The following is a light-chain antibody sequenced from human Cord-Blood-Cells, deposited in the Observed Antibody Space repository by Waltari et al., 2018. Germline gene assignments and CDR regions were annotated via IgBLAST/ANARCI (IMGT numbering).Light chain of an antibody. J-gene: IGLJ1*01. Sequence: QSALTQPPSASGSPGQSATISRTGTSTDVGGYTYVSCYQQHPGKAPKLMIYEVSKRPSGVPDRFSGSKSGNTASLTVSGLQAEDEADYYCSSYAGSNNLGVFGTGTKVTVL. CDR2: EVS. CDR1: STDVGGYTY. CDR3: SSYAGSNNLGV. V-gene: IGLV2-8*01.